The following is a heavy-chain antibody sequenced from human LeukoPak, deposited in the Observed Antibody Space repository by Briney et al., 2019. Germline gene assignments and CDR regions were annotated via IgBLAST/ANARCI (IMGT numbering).Heavy chain of an antibody. CDR2: IYYSGST. D-gene: IGHD2/OR15-2a*01. J-gene: IGHJ4*02. CDR3: ARLPDTYYFDY. Sequence: ASETLPLTCTVSGGSISSSSYYWGWIRQPPGKGLEWIGNIYYSGSTYYNPSLKSRVTISVDTSKNQFSLKVSSVTAADTAVYYCARLPDTYYFDYWGQGTLVTVSS. CDR1: GGSISSSSYY. V-gene: IGHV4-39*01.